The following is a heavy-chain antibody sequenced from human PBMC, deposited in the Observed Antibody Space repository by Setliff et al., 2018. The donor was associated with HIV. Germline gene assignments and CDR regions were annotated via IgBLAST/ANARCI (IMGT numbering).Heavy chain of an antibody. Sequence: SETLSLTCTVSGGSISSYSWSWIRQPPGKGLEWIGYSYTSGSTNYNPSLKSRVTISVETSENQFSLKLTSVTAADTAMYFCARDASREGYMDAWGKGTTVTVSS. CDR1: GGSISSYS. J-gene: IGHJ6*03. CDR2: SYTSGST. CDR3: ARDASREGYMDA. V-gene: IGHV4-4*08.